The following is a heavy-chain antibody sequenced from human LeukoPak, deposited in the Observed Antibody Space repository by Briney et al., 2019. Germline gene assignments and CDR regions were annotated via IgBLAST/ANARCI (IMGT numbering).Heavy chain of an antibody. CDR3: ARRGRDSNWYPTTLDY. V-gene: IGHV4-34*01. D-gene: IGHD7-27*01. Sequence: SETLSLTCAVYGEMFNDFYWTWIRQSPGKGLEWIGEINHSGTTHSNPSLKNRVTLSIDTSKNQFSLQLASLSAADTAVYYCARRGRDSNWYPTTLDYWGQGATVSVSS. CDR1: GEMFNDFY. CDR2: INHSGTT. J-gene: IGHJ4*02.